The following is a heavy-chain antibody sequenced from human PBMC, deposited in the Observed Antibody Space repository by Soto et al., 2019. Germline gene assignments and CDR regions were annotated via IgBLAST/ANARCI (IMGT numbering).Heavy chain of an antibody. J-gene: IGHJ4*02. CDR1: GGTFSSYA. D-gene: IGHD4-17*01. V-gene: IGHV1-69*13. CDR3: ATRTHTTVTTLQGLFDY. CDR2: IIPIFGTA. Sequence: SVKVSCKASGGTFSSYAISWVRQAPGQGLEWMGGIIPIFGTANYAQKFQGRVTITADESTSTAYMELSSLRSEDTAVYYCATRTHTTVTTLQGLFDYWGQGTLVTVSS.